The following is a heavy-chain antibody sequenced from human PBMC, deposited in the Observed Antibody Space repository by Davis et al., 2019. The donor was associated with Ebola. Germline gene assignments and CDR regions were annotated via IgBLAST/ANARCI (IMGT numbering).Heavy chain of an antibody. J-gene: IGHJ4*02. V-gene: IGHV1-18*04. CDR1: GYTFTNYY. CDR3: ARRDYGDYGAF. Sequence: AASVKVSCKASGYTFTNYYMHWVRQAPGQGLEWMGWISAFSGNTNYAQKLQGRVTMTTDTSTSTAYMELRSLRSDDTAVYYCARRDYGDYGAFWGQGTLITVSS. CDR2: ISAFSGNT. D-gene: IGHD4-17*01.